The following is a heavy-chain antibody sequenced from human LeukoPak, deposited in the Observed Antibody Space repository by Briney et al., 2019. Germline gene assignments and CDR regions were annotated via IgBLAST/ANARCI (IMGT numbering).Heavy chain of an antibody. D-gene: IGHD3-22*01. J-gene: IGHJ4*02. V-gene: IGHV4-38-2*01. Sequence: SETLSLTCAVSGYSISSGYYWGWIRQPPGKGLEWIGSIYHSGSTYYNPSLKSRVTISVDTSKNQFSLNLTSMTAADTALYFCARLAHPDSNRWYFDYWGQGTLVTVSS. CDR2: IYHSGST. CDR1: GYSISSGYY. CDR3: ARLAHPDSNRWYFDY.